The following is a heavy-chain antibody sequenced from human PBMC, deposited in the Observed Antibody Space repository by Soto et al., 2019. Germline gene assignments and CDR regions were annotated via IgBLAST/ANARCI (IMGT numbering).Heavy chain of an antibody. CDR3: AKEALRPRASIFGVVTTYSSPLDY. CDR2: ISYDGSNK. V-gene: IGHV3-30*18. CDR1: GFTFSSYG. J-gene: IGHJ4*02. Sequence: GGSLRLSCAASGFTFSSYGMHWVRQAPGKGLEWVAVISYDGSNKYYVDSVKGRFTISRDNSKNTLYLQMNSLRAEDTAVYYCAKEALRPRASIFGVVTTYSSPLDYWGQGTLVTVSS. D-gene: IGHD3-3*01.